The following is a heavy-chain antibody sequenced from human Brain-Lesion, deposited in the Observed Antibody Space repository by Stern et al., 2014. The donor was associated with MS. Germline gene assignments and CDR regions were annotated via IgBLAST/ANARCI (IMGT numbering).Heavy chain of an antibody. V-gene: IGHV1-2*02. J-gene: IGHJ6*02. CDR2: LNPNTGGP. CDR1: GYIFTGYY. Sequence: QVQLVESGAEVKKPGASVKVSCKTSGYIFTGYYIHWVRQAPGQGLEWMAWLNPNTGGPTYAQKFQGRVTMSRDTSISTAYVELSSLTSDDTAVYYCARDQRGITIFGVVTDYYYLGMDVWGQGTTVTVSS. CDR3: ARDQRGITIFGVVTDYYYLGMDV. D-gene: IGHD3-3*01.